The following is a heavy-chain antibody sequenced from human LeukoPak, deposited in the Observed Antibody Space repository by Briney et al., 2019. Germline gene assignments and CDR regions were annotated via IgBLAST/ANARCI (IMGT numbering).Heavy chain of an antibody. V-gene: IGHV1-3*01. CDR1: GYTFTSYA. CDR2: INAGNGNT. Sequence: ASVKVSCKASGYTFTSYAMHWVRQAPGQRLEWMGWINAGNGNTKYSQKFQGRVTITRDTSASTAYMELSSLRSEDTAVYYCARRAEAKYSSSWSNWFDPWGQGTLVTVSS. CDR3: ARRAEAKYSSSWSNWFDP. J-gene: IGHJ5*02. D-gene: IGHD6-13*01.